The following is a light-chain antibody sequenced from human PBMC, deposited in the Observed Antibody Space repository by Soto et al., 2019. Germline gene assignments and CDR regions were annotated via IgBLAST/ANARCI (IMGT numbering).Light chain of an antibody. CDR2: AAS. J-gene: IGKJ5*01. Sequence: DFELTQSPSSLSAFVGDRVSISCRVSQSISKFLSWYQQRPGTDPKLLIYAASSLESGVPSRFSGSGSGTDFTLTISSLQPEDFATYYCQQNYNTPITFGQGTRLEIK. CDR1: QSISKF. V-gene: IGKV1-39*01. CDR3: QQNYNTPIT.